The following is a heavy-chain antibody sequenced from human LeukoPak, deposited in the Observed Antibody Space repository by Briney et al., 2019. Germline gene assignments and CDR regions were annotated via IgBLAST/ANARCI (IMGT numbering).Heavy chain of an antibody. CDR1: GFTFSNYW. V-gene: IGHV3-7*01. Sequence: GGSLRLSCAASGFTFSNYWMTWVRQSPGKGLEWVAIIKRDGSDKYYVDSVKGRFTISRDNAKNSLYLQMSSLRAEDTAVYYCARGGHRQKEFWGQGTLVTVSS. J-gene: IGHJ4*02. D-gene: IGHD3-10*01. CDR2: IKRDGSDK. CDR3: ARGGHRQKEF.